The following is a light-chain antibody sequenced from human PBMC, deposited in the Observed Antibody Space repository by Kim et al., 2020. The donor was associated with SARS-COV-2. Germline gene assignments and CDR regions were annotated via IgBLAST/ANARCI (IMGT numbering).Light chain of an antibody. V-gene: IGKV1-8*01. CDR2: AAS. CDR3: QHYYSYPWT. CDR1: QGIRSY. J-gene: IGKJ1*01. Sequence: ASAGDRVGITCRGSQGIRSYLAWYQQRPGKAPNLLIYAASTLQPGVPSRFSGSGSGTEFTLTINSLQSEDFATYYCQHYYSYPWTFGQGTKVDIK.